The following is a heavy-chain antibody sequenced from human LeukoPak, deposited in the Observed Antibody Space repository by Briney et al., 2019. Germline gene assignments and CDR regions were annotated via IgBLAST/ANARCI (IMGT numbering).Heavy chain of an antibody. CDR3: ARDRGSSSLDY. D-gene: IGHD6-6*01. Sequence: PGGSLRLSCAASGFTFSSYEMNWVRQAPGKGLEWVSYISSSGSTIYCADSVKGRFTISRDNAKNSLYLQMNSLRAEDTAVYYCARDRGSSSLDYWGQGTLVTVSS. CDR1: GFTFSSYE. J-gene: IGHJ4*02. V-gene: IGHV3-48*03. CDR2: ISSSGSTI.